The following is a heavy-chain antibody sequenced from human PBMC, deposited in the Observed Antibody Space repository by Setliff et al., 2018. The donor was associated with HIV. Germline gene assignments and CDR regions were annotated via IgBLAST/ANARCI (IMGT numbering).Heavy chain of an antibody. V-gene: IGHV3-21*01. CDR1: GFTFSAYT. CDR3: ATEARHHGSALDPFDC. Sequence: GGSLRLSCAASGFTFSAYTMNWVRQAPGKGPEWVSSFSSGSSYIYYADSVKGRFTISGDNAKNSLYLQMNSLRVEDTAVYYCATEARHHGSALDPFDCWGQGTLVTVSS. D-gene: IGHD1-1*01. J-gene: IGHJ4*02. CDR2: FSSGSSYI.